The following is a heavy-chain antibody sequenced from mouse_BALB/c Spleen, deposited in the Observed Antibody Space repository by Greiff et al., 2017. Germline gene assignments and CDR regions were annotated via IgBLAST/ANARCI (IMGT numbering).Heavy chain of an antibody. V-gene: IGHV1-55*01. Sequence: QVQLQQPGAELVKPGTSVKLSCKASGYNFTSYWINWVKLRPGQGLEWIGDIYPGSGSTNYNEKFKSKATLTVDTSSSTAYMQLSSLASEDSALYYCATLLFYYAMDYWGQGTSVTVSS. CDR1: GYNFTSYW. J-gene: IGHJ4*01. CDR2: IYPGSGST. CDR3: ATLLFYYAMDY. D-gene: IGHD2-1*01.